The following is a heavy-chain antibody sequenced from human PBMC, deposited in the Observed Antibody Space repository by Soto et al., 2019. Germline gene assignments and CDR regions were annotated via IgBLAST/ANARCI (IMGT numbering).Heavy chain of an antibody. Sequence: PSETLSLTCTVSDGSISSYYWSWIRQPPGKGLECIGYISYSGSTKYNPSLKNRVTILVDTSKNQFSLKLSSVTAADTAVYYCARAGGVDYFDYWGQGTLVTVSS. CDR2: ISYSGST. V-gene: IGHV4-59*01. CDR3: ARAGGVDYFDY. D-gene: IGHD2-21*01. CDR1: DGSISSYY. J-gene: IGHJ4*02.